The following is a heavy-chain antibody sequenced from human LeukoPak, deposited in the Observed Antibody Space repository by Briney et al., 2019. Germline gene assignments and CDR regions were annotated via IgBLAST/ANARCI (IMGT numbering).Heavy chain of an antibody. J-gene: IGHJ5*02. D-gene: IGHD6-13*01. Sequence: PGGSLRLSCAASGFTLDEYGMSWVRQAPGKGLEWVSGRNGGSTGYAGSVKGRFTTSRDNAKNALYLQMNSLRAEDTALYYCARGAAWFNPWGQGTLVTVSS. CDR2: RNGGST. CDR3: ARGAAWFNP. V-gene: IGHV3-20*04. CDR1: GFTLDEYG.